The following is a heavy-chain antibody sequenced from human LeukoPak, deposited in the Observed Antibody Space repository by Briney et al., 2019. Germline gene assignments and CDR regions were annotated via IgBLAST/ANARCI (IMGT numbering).Heavy chain of an antibody. J-gene: IGHJ2*01. CDR1: GGSFSSYY. D-gene: IGHD3-22*01. CDR3: ARASNYDSSCYYFYWYFDL. Sequence: SETLSLTCTVSGGSFSSYYWSWVRQTPGKGLEWIGYIYYSGTTKYNPSLRSRVTISIDTSKSRFSLKLSSVTAADTAVYYCARASNYDSSCYYFYWYFDLWGRGTLVTVSS. V-gene: IGHV4-59*01. CDR2: IYYSGTT.